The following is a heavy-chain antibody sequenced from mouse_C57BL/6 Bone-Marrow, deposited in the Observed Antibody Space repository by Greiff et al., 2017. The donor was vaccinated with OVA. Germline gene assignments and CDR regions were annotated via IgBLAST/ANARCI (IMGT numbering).Heavy chain of an antibody. CDR1: GFTFSDFY. CDR3: ARDTVMDY. V-gene: IGHV7-1*01. Sequence: DVMLVESGGGLVQSGRSLRLSCATSGFTFSDFYMEWVRQAPGKGLEWIAASRNKANDYTTEYSASVKGRFIVSRDTSQSILYLQMNALRAEDTAIYYCARDTVMDYWGQGTSVTVSS. J-gene: IGHJ4*01. D-gene: IGHD1-1*01. CDR2: SRNKANDYTT.